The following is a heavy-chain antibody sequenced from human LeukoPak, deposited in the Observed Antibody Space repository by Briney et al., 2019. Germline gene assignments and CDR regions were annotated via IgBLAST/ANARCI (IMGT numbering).Heavy chain of an antibody. V-gene: IGHV3-30*02. D-gene: IGHD3-3*01. CDR3: AKDHKNDFWSCYAWVFDF. Sequence: GGSLRLSCAASGFTFSSYGMHWVRQAPGKGLEWVAFIRYDGSNKYYADSVKGRFTISRDNSKNTLYLQMNSLRAEDTAVYYCAKDHKNDFWSCYAWVFDFWGQGTLVTVSS. J-gene: IGHJ4*02. CDR1: GFTFSSYG. CDR2: IRYDGSNK.